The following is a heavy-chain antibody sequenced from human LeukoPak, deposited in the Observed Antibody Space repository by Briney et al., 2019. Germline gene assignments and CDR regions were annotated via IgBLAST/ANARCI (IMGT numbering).Heavy chain of an antibody. V-gene: IGHV3-21*01. J-gene: IGHJ4*02. D-gene: IGHD6-6*01. CDR2: ISSSSSYI. Sequence: GSLRLSCAASGFTFSSYSMNWVRQAPGKGLGWVSSISSSSSYIYYADSVKGRFTISRDNAKNSLYLQMNSLRAEDTAVYYCARDRDSSSTFYDYWGQGTLVTVSS. CDR3: ARDRDSSSTFYDY. CDR1: GFTFSSYS.